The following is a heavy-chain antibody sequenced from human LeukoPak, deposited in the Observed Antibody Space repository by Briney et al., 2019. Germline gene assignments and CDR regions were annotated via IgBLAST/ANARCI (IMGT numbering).Heavy chain of an antibody. J-gene: IGHJ5*02. CDR2: IWYDGSNK. Sequence: GGSLRLSCAASGFTFSSYGMHWVRQAPGQGLEWVAVIWYDGSNKYYADSVKGRFTISRDNSKNTLYLQMNSLRAEDTAVYYCARDREPAGTLVWFDPWGQGTLVTVSS. V-gene: IGHV3-33*01. D-gene: IGHD2-2*01. CDR1: GFTFSSYG. CDR3: ARDREPAGTLVWFDP.